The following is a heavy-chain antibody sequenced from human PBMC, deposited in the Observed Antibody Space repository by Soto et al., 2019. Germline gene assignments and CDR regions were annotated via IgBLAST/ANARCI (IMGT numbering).Heavy chain of an antibody. J-gene: IGHJ3*02. CDR2: ISGSGGST. V-gene: IGHV3-23*01. Sequence: ESLKISCAASGFTFSSYAMSCFLQSPGKGLEWVSAISGSGGSTYYADSVKGRFTISRDNSKNTLYLQMNSLRAEDTAVYYCAKVRDSSGHDAFDIWGQGTMVTVSS. D-gene: IGHD3-22*01. CDR1: GFTFSSYA. CDR3: AKVRDSSGHDAFDI.